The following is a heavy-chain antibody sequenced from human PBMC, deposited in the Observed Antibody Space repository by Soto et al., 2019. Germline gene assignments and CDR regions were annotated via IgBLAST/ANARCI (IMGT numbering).Heavy chain of an antibody. J-gene: IGHJ4*02. V-gene: IGHV1-69*12. CDR2: IILPFGTP. CDR1: GTTFSNFA. D-gene: IGHD3-22*01. CDR3: VRGPDYEGYFDY. Sequence: QVRLVQSGAEVKKTESSVKVSCEASGTTFSNFAIGWVRQAPGQRLEWMGGIILPFGTPNYAQKFQGRVTISADESMTTVYMALRGLRSGDTAVYYCVRGPDYEGYFDYWGQGTLVTVSS.